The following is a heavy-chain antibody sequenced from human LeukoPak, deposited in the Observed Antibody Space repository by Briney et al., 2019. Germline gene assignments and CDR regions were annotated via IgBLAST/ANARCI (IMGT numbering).Heavy chain of an antibody. CDR2: IYYSGST. V-gene: IGHV4-59*01. Sequence: PSETLSLTCTVSGGSISSYYWSWIRQPPGKGLEWIGYIYYSGSTNYNPSLKSRVTISVDTSKNQFSLKLSSVTAADTAVYYCARDREMATWDVWGQGTTVTVSS. J-gene: IGHJ6*02. CDR3: ARDREMATWDV. D-gene: IGHD5-24*01. CDR1: GGSISSYY.